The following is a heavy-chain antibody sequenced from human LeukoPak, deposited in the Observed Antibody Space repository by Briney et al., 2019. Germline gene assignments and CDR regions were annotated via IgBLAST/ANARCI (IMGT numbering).Heavy chain of an antibody. J-gene: IGHJ5*02. CDR1: GYTSTSYG. CDR3: ARGYCSSTSCLNWFDP. Sequence: ASVKVSCKASGYTSTSYGISWVRQAPGQGLEWMGWISAYNGNTNYAQKLQGRVTMTTDTSTSTAYMELRSLRSDDTAVYYCARGYCSSTSCLNWFDPWGQGTLVTVSS. V-gene: IGHV1-18*01. D-gene: IGHD2-2*01. CDR2: ISAYNGNT.